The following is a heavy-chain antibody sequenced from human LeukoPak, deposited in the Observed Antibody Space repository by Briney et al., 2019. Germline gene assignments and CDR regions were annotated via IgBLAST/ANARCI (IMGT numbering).Heavy chain of an antibody. J-gene: IGHJ4*02. CDR1: GFTVSSNY. CDR2: IYSGGST. Sequence: GGSLRLSCAASGFTVSSNYMSWVRQAPGKGLEWVSVIYSGGSTYYPDSVKGRFTISRDNSKNTLYLQMNSLRAEDTAVYYCARDVLASSGWPTSHFDCWGQGALVTVSS. CDR3: ARDVLASSGWPTSHFDC. V-gene: IGHV3-66*01. D-gene: IGHD6-19*01.